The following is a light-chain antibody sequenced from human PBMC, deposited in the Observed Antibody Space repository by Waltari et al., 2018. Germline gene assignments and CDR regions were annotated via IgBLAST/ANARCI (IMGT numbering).Light chain of an antibody. CDR2: GAS. J-gene: IGKJ1*01. CDR1: HSVSRA. CDR3: QHYLRLPVT. Sequence: EIVLTQSPGTLSLSLGERATVSCRASHSVSRALACYQQKPGQAPRLLIYGASTRATGIPYRFSGSGSGTDFSLTISRLEPDDFAVYYCQHYLRLPVTFGQGTTVEI. V-gene: IGKV3-20*01.